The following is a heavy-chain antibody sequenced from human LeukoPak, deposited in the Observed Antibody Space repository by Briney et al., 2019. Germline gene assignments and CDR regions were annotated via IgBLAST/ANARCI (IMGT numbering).Heavy chain of an antibody. D-gene: IGHD6-13*01. CDR1: GFSFSIYA. J-gene: IGHJ5*02. CDR2: ISGSGGST. CDR3: AKEREGSSSWYGGNWFDP. V-gene: IGHV3-23*01. Sequence: SGGSLRLSCTASGFSFSIYALSWVRQAPGKGLEWVSAISGSGGSTYYADSVKGRFTISRDNSKNTLYLQMNSLRAEDTAVYYCAKEREGSSSWYGGNWFDPWGQGTLVTVSS.